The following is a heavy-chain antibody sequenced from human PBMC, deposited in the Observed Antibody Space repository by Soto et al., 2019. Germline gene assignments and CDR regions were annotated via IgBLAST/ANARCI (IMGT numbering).Heavy chain of an antibody. D-gene: IGHD5-12*01. Sequence: QVQLVESGGGLVKPGGSLRLSCAASGFTFSDYYMTWIRQAPGKGLQWVSSISSSGHTIDYADSVKGRFTISRDNANNSLFLQVNNLRAEATAVYYCARLHMAYLRPGDDYWGQGTLVTVSS. CDR1: GFTFSDYY. CDR3: ARLHMAYLRPGDDY. V-gene: IGHV3-11*01. CDR2: ISSSGHTI. J-gene: IGHJ4*02.